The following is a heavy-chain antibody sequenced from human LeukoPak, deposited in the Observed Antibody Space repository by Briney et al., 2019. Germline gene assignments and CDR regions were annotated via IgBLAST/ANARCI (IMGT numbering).Heavy chain of an antibody. Sequence: SETLSLTCTASGGSISRSNWWSWVRQPPGKGLEWIGEIHDTGSTNYNPPLKSRVTMSLDKSKNQFSLNLNSVTAADTAVYYCATYYDILSGYTFDYWGQGTLVAVSS. D-gene: IGHD3-9*01. CDR1: GGSISRSNW. J-gene: IGHJ4*02. V-gene: IGHV4-4*02. CDR2: IHDTGST. CDR3: ATYYDILSGYTFDY.